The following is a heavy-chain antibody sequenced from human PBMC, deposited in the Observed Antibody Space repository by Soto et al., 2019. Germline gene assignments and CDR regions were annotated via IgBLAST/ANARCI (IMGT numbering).Heavy chain of an antibody. Sequence: QVQLVQSGAEVKKPGASGKVSCRASVYTFTSYGISWGRRALGEGLEWMGWISAYNGNTNYEQKLQGRVTMTTDTSTSTAYMELRSLRSDDTAVYYCARDRSYYSDYWGQGTLVTVSS. D-gene: IGHD3-10*01. J-gene: IGHJ4*02. CDR2: ISAYNGNT. CDR1: VYTFTSYG. V-gene: IGHV1-18*01. CDR3: ARDRSYYSDY.